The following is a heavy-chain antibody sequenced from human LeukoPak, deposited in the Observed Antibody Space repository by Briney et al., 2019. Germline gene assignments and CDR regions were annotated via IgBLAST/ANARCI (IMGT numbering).Heavy chain of an antibody. CDR2: MDWDDDK. D-gene: IGHD3-22*01. Sequence: SGPALVKPTQTLTLTCSFSGFSLSTNGMGVSWIRQPPGKALEWVARMDWDDDKYFIKSLETRLTISKDTSKNPVVLTITKMDPVATATYYCARGRGYFYDSSAYYTFDYWGQGTLVTVSS. V-gene: IGHV2-70*10. CDR1: GFSLSTNGMG. J-gene: IGHJ4*02. CDR3: ARGRGYFYDSSAYYTFDY.